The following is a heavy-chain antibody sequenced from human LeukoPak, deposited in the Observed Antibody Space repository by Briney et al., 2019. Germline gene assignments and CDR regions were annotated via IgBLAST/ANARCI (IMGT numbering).Heavy chain of an antibody. V-gene: IGHV4-34*01. CDR3: ARAVVVVAALHP. CDR1: GGSFSGYY. Sequence: KPSETLSLTCAVYGGSFSGYYWSWIRQPPGKGLEWIGEINHSGSTNYNPSLKSRVTISVDTSKNQFSLKLTSVTAAAAAVYYCARAVVVVAALHPWGQGTLVTVSS. J-gene: IGHJ5*02. D-gene: IGHD2-15*01. CDR2: INHSGST.